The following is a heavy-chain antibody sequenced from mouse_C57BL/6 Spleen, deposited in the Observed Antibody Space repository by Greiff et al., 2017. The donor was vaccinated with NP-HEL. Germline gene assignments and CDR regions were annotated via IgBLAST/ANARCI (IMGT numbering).Heavy chain of an antibody. V-gene: IGHV1-62-2*01. D-gene: IGHD1-1*01. CDR3: SIHESGSSYVALYNDAMDD. CDR1: GYTFTEYT. J-gene: IGHJ4*01. Sequence: QVQLQQSGAELVKPGASVKLSCKASGYTFTEYTIHWVKQRSGQGLEWIGWFYPGRGSIKYNEKFKDEATLTADKSSSTVYMELSRLPSEDSAVFFCSIHESGSSYVALYNDAMDDWGQGTSVTVSS. CDR2: FYPGRGSI.